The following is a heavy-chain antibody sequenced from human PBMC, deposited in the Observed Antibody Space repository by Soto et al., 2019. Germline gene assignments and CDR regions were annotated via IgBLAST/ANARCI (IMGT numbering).Heavy chain of an antibody. CDR1: GFTFSDWY. D-gene: IGHD3-3*01. CDR2: ISHSDHVI. Sequence: QVQLVESGGGLVKPGGSLRLSCAASGFTFSDWYMTWIRQAPGRGLEWISCISHSDHVIKYADSVKGRFTISRDNTQNSVYLQMNSLRDEDTAVYYSARFGYYVDNDGYWGVLDHWGQGTLVTVSS. J-gene: IGHJ5*02. CDR3: ARFGYYVDNDGYWGVLDH. V-gene: IGHV3-11*01.